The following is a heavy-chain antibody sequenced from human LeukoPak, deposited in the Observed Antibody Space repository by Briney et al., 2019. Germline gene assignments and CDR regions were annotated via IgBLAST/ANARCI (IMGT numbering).Heavy chain of an antibody. CDR1: GGSFSGYS. D-gene: IGHD3-3*01. CDR2: IYHSGST. V-gene: IGHV4-30-2*01. J-gene: IGHJ4*02. Sequence: SGTLSLACAVYGGSFSGYSWSWIRQPPGKGLEWIGYIYHSGSTYYNPSLKSRVTISVDRSKNQFSLKLSSVTAADTAVYYCARGVSYDFWSGYPSHFDYWGQGTLVTVSS. CDR3: ARGVSYDFWSGYPSHFDY.